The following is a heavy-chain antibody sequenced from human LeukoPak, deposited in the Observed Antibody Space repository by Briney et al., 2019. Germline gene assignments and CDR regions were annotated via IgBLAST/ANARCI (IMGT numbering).Heavy chain of an antibody. J-gene: IGHJ4*02. D-gene: IGHD5-18*01. CDR2: IYYSGST. CDR3: ARRGGYSYGFDY. Sequence: SGTLSVTCTVTGCFISSYQWRWIRQPRGKGLEWIGYIYYSGSTNYNPSLKSRVTISVDTSKNQFSLKLSSVTAADTAVYYCARRGGYSYGFDYWGQGTLVTVSS. CDR1: GCFISSYQ. V-gene: IGHV4-59*01.